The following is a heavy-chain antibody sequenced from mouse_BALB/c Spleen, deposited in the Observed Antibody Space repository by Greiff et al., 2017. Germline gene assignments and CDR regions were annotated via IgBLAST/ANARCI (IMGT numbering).Heavy chain of an antibody. CDR3: DRKGRYDVGNAMDY. CDR1: GFSFTSYG. J-gene: IGHJ4*01. D-gene: IGHD2-14*01. Sequence: QVQLQQSGPGLVQPSPSLSITCTVSGFSFTSYGVHWVRQSPGKGLEWLGVIWSGGSTDYNAAFISRLSISKDNSKSQVFFKMNSLQANDTAIYYCDRKGRYDVGNAMDYWGQGTSVTVSS. CDR2: IWSGGST. V-gene: IGHV2-2*02.